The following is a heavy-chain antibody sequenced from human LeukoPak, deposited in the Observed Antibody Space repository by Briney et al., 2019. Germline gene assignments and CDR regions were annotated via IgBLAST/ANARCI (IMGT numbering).Heavy chain of an antibody. Sequence: SETLSLTCTVSGGSISSYYWSWIRQPPGKGLEWIGYIYYSGSTNYNPSLKSRVTISVDTPKNQFSLWLTSVTAADTAVYYCARWDGYNSQFDYWGQGTLVTVSS. CDR1: GGSISSYY. CDR2: IYYSGST. D-gene: IGHD5-24*01. V-gene: IGHV4-59*01. CDR3: ARWDGYNSQFDY. J-gene: IGHJ4*02.